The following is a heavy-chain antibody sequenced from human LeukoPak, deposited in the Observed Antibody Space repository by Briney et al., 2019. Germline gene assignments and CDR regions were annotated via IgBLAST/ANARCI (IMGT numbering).Heavy chain of an antibody. CDR3: AKDLYGDYGAFDI. CDR2: ISWNSGSI. D-gene: IGHD4-17*01. CDR1: GLTFDDYA. J-gene: IGHJ3*02. V-gene: IGHV3-9*01. Sequence: GRSLRLSCAASGLTFDDYAMHWVRQAPGKGLEWVSGISWNSGSIGYADSVKGRFTISRDNAKNSLYLQMNSLRAEDTALYYCAKDLYGDYGAFDIWGQGTMVTVSS.